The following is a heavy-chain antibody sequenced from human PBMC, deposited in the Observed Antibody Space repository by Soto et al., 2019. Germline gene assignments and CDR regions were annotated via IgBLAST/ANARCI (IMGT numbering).Heavy chain of an antibody. J-gene: IGHJ4*02. CDR3: AREDRNPKSPPLDY. D-gene: IGHD1-1*01. CDR1: GFTFSSYW. Sequence: EVQLVESGGGLVQPGGSLRLSCAASGFTFSSYWMSWVRQAPGKGLEWVANIKQDGSEKYYVDSVKGRFTISRDNAKNSLYLQMNSLRAEDTAVYYCAREDRNPKSPPLDYWGQGTLVTVSS. CDR2: IKQDGSEK. V-gene: IGHV3-7*05.